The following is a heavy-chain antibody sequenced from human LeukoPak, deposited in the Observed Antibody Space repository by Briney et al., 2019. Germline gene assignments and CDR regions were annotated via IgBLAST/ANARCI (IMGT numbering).Heavy chain of an antibody. CDR2: ISSSSSYI. D-gene: IGHD4-17*01. CDR3: AREAYGDYYFDH. J-gene: IGHJ4*02. Sequence: PGGSLRLSCAASGFSFSAYAMSWVRQAPGKGLEWVSSISSSSSYIYYADSVKGRFTISRDNAKNSLYLQMNSLRAEDTAVYYCAREAYGDYYFDHWGQGTLVTVSS. V-gene: IGHV3-21*01. CDR1: GFSFSAYA.